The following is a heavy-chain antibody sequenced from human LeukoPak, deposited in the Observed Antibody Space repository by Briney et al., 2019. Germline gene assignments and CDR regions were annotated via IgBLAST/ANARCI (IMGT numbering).Heavy chain of an antibody. CDR2: FSGSGGST. Sequence: PGGSLRLSCAASGFTFSSYSMSWVRQAPGKGLECISGFSGSGGSTYYADSVKGRFTISRDNSKNTPYLQMNSLRAEDTAVYYCARKYDFWSGLDYWGQGTLVTVSS. CDR1: GFTFSSYS. CDR3: ARKYDFWSGLDY. V-gene: IGHV3-23*01. D-gene: IGHD3-3*01. J-gene: IGHJ4*02.